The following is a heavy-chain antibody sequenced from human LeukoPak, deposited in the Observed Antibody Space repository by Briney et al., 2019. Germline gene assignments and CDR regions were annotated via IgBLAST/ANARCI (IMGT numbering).Heavy chain of an antibody. J-gene: IGHJ4*02. D-gene: IGHD1-26*01. CDR1: GFTFSSYA. V-gene: IGHV3-23*01. Sequence: GGSLRLSCAASGFTFSSYAMSWVRQAPGKGLEWVSAISGSGGSTYYADSVKGRFTISRDNSKNMLYLQMNSLRAEDTAVYYCAKGRSGSYLYYFDYWGQGTLVTVSS. CDR2: ISGSGGST. CDR3: AKGRSGSYLYYFDY.